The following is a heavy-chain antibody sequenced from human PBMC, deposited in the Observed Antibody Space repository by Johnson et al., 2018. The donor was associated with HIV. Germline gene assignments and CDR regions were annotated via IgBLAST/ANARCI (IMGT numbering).Heavy chain of an antibody. CDR2: IKSKTDGGTT. CDR1: GFTFNSYA. Sequence: VQLVESGGGLIQPGGSLRLSCAASGFTFNSYAMSWVRQAPGKGLEWVGRIKSKTDGGTTDYAAPVKGRFTISRDNSKNTLYLQMNSLRTEDTAVYYCARGLLWFGELLEAFDIWGQGTMVTVSS. CDR3: ARGLLWFGELLEAFDI. J-gene: IGHJ3*02. D-gene: IGHD3-10*01. V-gene: IGHV3-15*01.